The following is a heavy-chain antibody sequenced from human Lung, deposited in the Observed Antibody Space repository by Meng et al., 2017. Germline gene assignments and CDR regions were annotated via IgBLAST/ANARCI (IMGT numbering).Heavy chain of an antibody. Sequence: QGQISQWGAGLLKPSETLSLTCVVSGGSFSDYYWSWIRQPPGKGLEWIGEINHSGSTNYNPSLESRATISVDTSQNNLSLKLSSVTAADSAVYYCARGPTTMAHDFDYWGQGTLVTVSS. CDR1: GGSFSDYY. J-gene: IGHJ4*02. D-gene: IGHD4-11*01. V-gene: IGHV4-34*01. CDR3: ARGPTTMAHDFDY. CDR2: INHSGST.